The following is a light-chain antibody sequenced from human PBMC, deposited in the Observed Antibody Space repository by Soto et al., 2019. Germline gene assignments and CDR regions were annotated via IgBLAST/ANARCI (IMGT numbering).Light chain of an antibody. CDR2: DVT. Sequence: QSALTQPASVSGSPGQSITISCTGTGSDVGGYDYVSWYQQYPGKAPKLVIYDVTNRPSGVSNRFSGSKSGNTAALIIFGPQAEDEADYYFCSYTSSGTFVFGTGTKVTVL. V-gene: IGLV2-14*03. CDR1: GSDVGGYDY. J-gene: IGLJ1*01. CDR3: CSYTSSGTFV.